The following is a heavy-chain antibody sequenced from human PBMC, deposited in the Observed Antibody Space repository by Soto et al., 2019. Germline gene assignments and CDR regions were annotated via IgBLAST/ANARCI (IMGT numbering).Heavy chain of an antibody. Sequence: VQLVESGGGLIQPGGSLRLSCAASGFTVSSNYMSWVRQAPGKGLEWVSVIYSGGSTYYADSVKGRFTISRDNSKNTLYLQMNSLRAEDTAVYYCARSNSHYYYYYGMDVWGQGTTVTVSS. CDR1: GFTVSSNY. V-gene: IGHV3-53*01. CDR3: ARSNSHYYYYYGMDV. CDR2: IYSGGST. D-gene: IGHD5-18*01. J-gene: IGHJ6*02.